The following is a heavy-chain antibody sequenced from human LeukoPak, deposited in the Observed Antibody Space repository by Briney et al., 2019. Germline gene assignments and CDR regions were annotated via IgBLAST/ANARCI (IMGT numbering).Heavy chain of an antibody. J-gene: IGHJ4*02. CDR1: GFTFSRNG. V-gene: IGHV3-7*01. CDR3: ARFRGSSSHFDY. CDR2: IKQDGSEK. Sequence: GGSPRLSCAASGFTFSRNGMTWVRQAPGKGLEWVANIKQDGSEKYYVDSVKGRFTISRDNAKNSLYLQMNSLRAEDTAVYYCARFRGSSSHFDYWGQGTLVTVSS. D-gene: IGHD6-6*01.